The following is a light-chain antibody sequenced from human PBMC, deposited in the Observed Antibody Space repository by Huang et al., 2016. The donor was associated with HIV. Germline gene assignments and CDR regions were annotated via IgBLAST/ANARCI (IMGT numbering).Light chain of an antibody. CDR1: QSVRSY. V-gene: IGKV3-11*01. CDR3: QQRSAWPLT. J-gene: IGKJ4*01. Sequence: EIVLTQSPATLSLSPGERATLSCRASQSVRSYLAWYQQNPGQAPMLLIYDASNRATGIPARFSGSGSGTDFTLTISNLQSEDFAVYYCQQRSAWPLTFGGGTKVEI. CDR2: DAS.